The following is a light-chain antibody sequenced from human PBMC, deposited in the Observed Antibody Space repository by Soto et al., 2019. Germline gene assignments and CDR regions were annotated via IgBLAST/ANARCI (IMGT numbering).Light chain of an antibody. CDR3: THYTGSTPFYF. CDR1: RTDVDGYDY. V-gene: IGLV2-14*03. J-gene: IGLJ1*01. Sequence: QSVLTQPASVSGSPGQSIAISCTGVRTDVDGYDYVSWYQQHPGQAPQLIIYDVYNRPSGVSHRFSGSKSGDTASLTISGLQARNEADYSGTHYTGSTPFYFFGPGPKATVL. CDR2: DVY.